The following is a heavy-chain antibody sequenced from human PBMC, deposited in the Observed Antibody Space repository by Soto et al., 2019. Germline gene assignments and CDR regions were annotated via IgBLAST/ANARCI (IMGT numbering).Heavy chain of an antibody. D-gene: IGHD1-1*01. Sequence: SVKVSCKASGFPLSSSAVQWVRQARGQRLEWIGWIVVGSGNTNYAQKFQERVTITRDMSSTTAYMELRSLRSEDTAVYYCAVQRNLFDYWGQGTLVTGSP. CDR3: AVQRNLFDY. V-gene: IGHV1-58*01. J-gene: IGHJ4*02. CDR1: GFPLSSSA. CDR2: IVVGSGNT.